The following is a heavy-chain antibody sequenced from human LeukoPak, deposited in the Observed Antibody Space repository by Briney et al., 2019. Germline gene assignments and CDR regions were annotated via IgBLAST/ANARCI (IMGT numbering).Heavy chain of an antibody. J-gene: IGHJ6*03. V-gene: IGHV3-49*05. D-gene: IGHD3-3*01. CDR1: GFTFGDYA. CDR2: IRSKAYGGTT. Sequence: KSGRSLRLSCTASGFTFGDYAMSWFRQAPGKGLEWVGLIRSKAYGGTTEYAASVKGRFTISRDDSKSIAYLQMNSLKTEDTAVYYCTSDPPTIFGVVYYYYYYMDVWGKGTTVTVSS. CDR3: TSDPPTIFGVVYYYYYYMDV.